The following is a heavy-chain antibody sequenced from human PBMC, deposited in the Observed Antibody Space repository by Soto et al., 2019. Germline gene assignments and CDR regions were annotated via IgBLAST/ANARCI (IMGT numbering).Heavy chain of an antibody. Sequence: QVQLVESGGGVVQPGRSLRLSCAASGFTFSTYGMHWVRQAPGKGLEWVAVIWYDGSNKYCADSVKGRFTISRDNSKNTLYVQMNSLRVEYTAVYYCARFSGDNTRGYFDLWGRGTLVTVSS. J-gene: IGHJ2*01. V-gene: IGHV3-33*01. CDR1: GFTFSTYG. D-gene: IGHD4-17*01. CDR3: ARFSGDNTRGYFDL. CDR2: IWYDGSNK.